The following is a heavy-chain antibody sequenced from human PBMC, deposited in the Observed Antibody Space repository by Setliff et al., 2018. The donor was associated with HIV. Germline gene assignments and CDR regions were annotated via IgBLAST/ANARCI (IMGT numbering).Heavy chain of an antibody. CDR2: TYTSGST. CDR1: GGSISSYY. CDR3: ARLGPDGYNSRHDAFDI. V-gene: IGHV4-4*09. J-gene: IGHJ3*02. D-gene: IGHD5-12*01. Sequence: SETLSLTCTVSGGSISSYYWSWIRQPPGKGLEWIGYTYTSGSTNYNPSLKSRVTISVDTSKNQFSLKLSSVTAADTAVYYCARLGPDGYNSRHDAFDIWGQGTMVT.